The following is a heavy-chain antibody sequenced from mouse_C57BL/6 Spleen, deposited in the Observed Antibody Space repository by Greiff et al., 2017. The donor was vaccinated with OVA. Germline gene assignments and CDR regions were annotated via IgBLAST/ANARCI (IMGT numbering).Heavy chain of an antibody. CDR3: ARSEYYGNYVY. Sequence: VKLMESGPELVKPGASVKISCKASGYAFSSSWMNWVKQRPGKGLEWIGRIYPGDGDTNYNGKFKGKATLTADKSSSTAYMQLSSLTSEDSAVYFCARSEYYGNYVYWGQGTTLTVSS. CDR2: IYPGDGDT. V-gene: IGHV1-82*01. CDR1: GYAFSSSW. J-gene: IGHJ2*01. D-gene: IGHD2-1*01.